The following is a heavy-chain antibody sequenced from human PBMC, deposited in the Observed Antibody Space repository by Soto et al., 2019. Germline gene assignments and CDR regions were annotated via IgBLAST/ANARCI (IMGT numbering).Heavy chain of an antibody. J-gene: IGHJ4*02. CDR2: IFYSGRT. CDR3: AGSTAAANLDS. Sequence: QVQLQESGPGLVKPSETLSLTCTVSGGSITDNFCNWIRPPPGKGLERNGYIFYSGRTTSNPSLKGRITTSLVASKNQFSLHLRSVTAADTATYYCAGSTAAANLDSWGQGTRVTVSS. CDR1: GGSITDNF. V-gene: IGHV4-59*08. D-gene: IGHD2-8*02.